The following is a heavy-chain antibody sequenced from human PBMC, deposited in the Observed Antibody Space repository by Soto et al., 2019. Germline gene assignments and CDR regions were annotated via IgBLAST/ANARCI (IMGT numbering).Heavy chain of an antibody. D-gene: IGHD3-9*01. V-gene: IGHV4-59*01. CDR3: ARAASPYFDLLSAFHP. J-gene: IGHJ5*02. Sequence: SETVSLTCPISGVSIRRYYWSCIRQPPWRGLEWIGYIYYSGSTNYNPSLKSRVTISVDTSKNQFSLKVSSVTATDTAVYYCARAASPYFDLLSAFHPWGQGTLVTVS. CDR2: IYYSGST. CDR1: GVSIRRYY.